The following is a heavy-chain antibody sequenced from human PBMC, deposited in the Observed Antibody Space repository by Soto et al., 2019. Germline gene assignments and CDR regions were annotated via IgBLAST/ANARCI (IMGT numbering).Heavy chain of an antibody. Sequence: PGGSLRLSCTASGFTFSDFSLVWVRQGPQKGLEWVASITRYSDYVYYAESVEGRFTISRDNAKNTLFLHMDDLRAEDTAMYFCARASCSSTACYIPDYFDYWGQGTMVTVSS. CDR1: GFTFSDFS. V-gene: IGHV3-21*01. D-gene: IGHD2-2*02. J-gene: IGHJ4*02. CDR3: ARASCSSTACYIPDYFDY. CDR2: ITRYSDYV.